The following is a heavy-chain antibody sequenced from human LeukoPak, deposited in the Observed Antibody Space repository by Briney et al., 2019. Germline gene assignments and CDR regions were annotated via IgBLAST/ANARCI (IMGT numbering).Heavy chain of an antibody. J-gene: IGHJ5*02. Sequence: SETLSLTCAVYGGSFSGYYWSWIRQPPGKGLEWIGEINHSGSTNYNPSLKSRVTISVDTSKNQFSLKLSSVTAADTAVYYCARESPFNRRGWFDPWSQGTLVTVSS. D-gene: IGHD3-16*01. CDR1: GGSFSGYY. CDR3: ARESPFNRRGWFDP. CDR2: INHSGST. V-gene: IGHV4-34*01.